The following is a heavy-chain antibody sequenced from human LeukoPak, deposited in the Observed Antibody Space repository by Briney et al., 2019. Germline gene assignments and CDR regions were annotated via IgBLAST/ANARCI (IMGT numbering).Heavy chain of an antibody. J-gene: IGHJ3*02. CDR3: ARDQGVTMLDDAFDI. CDR2: TYHSGIT. V-gene: IGHV4-38-2*02. Sequence: SETLSLTCSVSGYSISNGYYWGWIRQPPGKGLQWMGTTYHSGITYYNPSLKSRVTISVDTSKNQFSLKLNSVTAADTAVYYCARDQGVTMLDDAFDIWGHGTMVTVSS. CDR1: GYSISNGYY. D-gene: IGHD3-10*02.